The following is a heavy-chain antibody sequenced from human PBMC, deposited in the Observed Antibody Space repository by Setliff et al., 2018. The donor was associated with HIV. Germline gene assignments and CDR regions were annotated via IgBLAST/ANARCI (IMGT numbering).Heavy chain of an antibody. CDR3: ARGEAFCGRDSCYYLDY. CDR2: IYYSGSA. J-gene: IGHJ4*02. CDR1: GDSIDRSNFF. V-gene: IGHV4-31*01. D-gene: IGHD2-21*02. Sequence: SETLSLTCTVSGDSIDRSNFFWTWIRQHPGKGLEWIGYIYYSGSATYNPSLKSQASISVDTSRNEFSLKLSSVTAADTAVYLCARGEAFCGRDSCYYLDYWGQGNPVTVSS.